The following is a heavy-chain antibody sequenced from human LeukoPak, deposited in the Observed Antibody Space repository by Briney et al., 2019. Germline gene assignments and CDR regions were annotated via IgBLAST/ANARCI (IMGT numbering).Heavy chain of an antibody. Sequence: GGSLRLSCVASGFTFGSCWMNWVRQTPGKGLEWVANINQDGSQKFYVDSVKGRFTISRDNANNSLYLQMNSLRDEDTAVYYCASSGSYRFDYWGQGTLVTVSS. J-gene: IGHJ4*02. CDR1: GFTFGSCW. CDR3: ASSGSYRFDY. V-gene: IGHV3-7*01. CDR2: INQDGSQK. D-gene: IGHD1-26*01.